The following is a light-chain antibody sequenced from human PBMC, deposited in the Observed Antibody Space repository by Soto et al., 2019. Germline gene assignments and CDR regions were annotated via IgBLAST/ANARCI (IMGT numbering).Light chain of an antibody. Sequence: EIVMTQSPATLSVSPGERATLSCRVSQSVSSNLAWYQQKPGQAPRLLIYGASTRATGVPARFSGSGSGTEFTLTISGLQSEDFAVYYCHQYNNWPPLYTFGPGTKLEIK. CDR2: GAS. J-gene: IGKJ2*01. CDR3: HQYNNWPPLYT. CDR1: QSVSSN. V-gene: IGKV3-15*01.